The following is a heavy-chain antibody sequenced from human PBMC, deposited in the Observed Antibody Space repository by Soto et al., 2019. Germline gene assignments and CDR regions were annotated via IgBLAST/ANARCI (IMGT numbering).Heavy chain of an antibody. D-gene: IGHD3-9*01. Sequence: TLSLTCAVSGGSISSGGYSWSWIRQPPGKGLEWIGYIYHSGSTYYNPSLKSRVTISVDRSKNQFSLKLSSVTAADTAVYYCARGIYYDILTGYYSTPSFDYWGQGTLVTVSS. J-gene: IGHJ4*02. V-gene: IGHV4-30-2*01. CDR2: IYHSGST. CDR1: GGSISSGGYS. CDR3: ARGIYYDILTGYYSTPSFDY.